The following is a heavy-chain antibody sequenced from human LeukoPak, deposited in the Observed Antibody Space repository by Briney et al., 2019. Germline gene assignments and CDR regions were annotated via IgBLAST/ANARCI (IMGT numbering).Heavy chain of an antibody. V-gene: IGHV1-46*01. J-gene: IGHJ4*02. CDR2: IYPRDGST. Sequence: ASVKASCKASGYSFTSNYIHWVRQAPGQGLEWMGMIYPRDGSTSYAQKFQGRVTVTRDTSTSTVHMELSGLRSEDTAVYYCARDQEGFDYWGQGALVTVSS. CDR1: GYSFTSNY. CDR3: ARDQEGFDY.